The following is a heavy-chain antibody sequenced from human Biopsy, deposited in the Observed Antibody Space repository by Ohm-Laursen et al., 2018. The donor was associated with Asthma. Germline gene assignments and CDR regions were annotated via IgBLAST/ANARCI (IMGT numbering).Heavy chain of an antibody. V-gene: IGHV4-39*01. Sequence: GTLSLTCAVSGGSMTPTSHYWDWIRQAPGKGLEWIGYISYGGKTSYNPSLKNRVTISRVTSKNQFSLRLTSVTAADTAVYFCARRITIFGVVQKDHGMDAWGQGTTVIVSS. CDR3: ARRITIFGVVQKDHGMDA. CDR1: GGSMTPTSHY. J-gene: IGHJ6*02. D-gene: IGHD3-3*01. CDR2: ISYGGKT.